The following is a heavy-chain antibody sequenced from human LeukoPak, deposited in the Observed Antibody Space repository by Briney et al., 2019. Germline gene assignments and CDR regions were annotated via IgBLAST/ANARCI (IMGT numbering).Heavy chain of an antibody. V-gene: IGHV4-59*08. CDR2: IHYSGNS. J-gene: IGHJ3*02. CDR3: ARHDVWYAFDI. CDR1: GGSISSHY. D-gene: IGHD2-8*01. Sequence: SETLSLTCTVSGGSISSHYWSWIRQPPGKGLEWIGQIHYSGNSNCNASLKSRVTISIDTSKNQFSLRLSSVTAADTAVYYCARHDVWYAFDIWGQGTMVSVSS.